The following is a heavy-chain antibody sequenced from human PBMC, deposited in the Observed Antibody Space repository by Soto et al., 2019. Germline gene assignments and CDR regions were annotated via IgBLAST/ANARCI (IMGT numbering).Heavy chain of an antibody. Sequence: QVQLVQSGAEVKKPGASVKVSCKASGYTFTSYAMHWVRQAPGQRLEWMGWINAGNGNTKYSQKFQGRVTITRDTSASTAYMELSSLRSEDTAVYYCARGRTSLTLGRVAFDIWGQGTMVTVSS. J-gene: IGHJ3*02. CDR2: INAGNGNT. CDR3: ARGRTSLTLGRVAFDI. D-gene: IGHD1-1*01. CDR1: GYTFTSYA. V-gene: IGHV1-3*01.